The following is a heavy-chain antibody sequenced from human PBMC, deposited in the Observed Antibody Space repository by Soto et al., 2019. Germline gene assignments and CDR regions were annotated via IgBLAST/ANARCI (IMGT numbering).Heavy chain of an antibody. Sequence: QVQLQQWGAGLLKPSETLSLTCAVYGGSFSGYQWSWIRQTPGKGLEWIGDINDSGNINYSPSLKSRVTILVDTPKKQISLKLSSVTAADTSVYYCARGLMLWFGELSRRGGYYYCMDVWGIGTTVTVSS. J-gene: IGHJ6*03. V-gene: IGHV4-34*01. CDR1: GGSFSGYQ. D-gene: IGHD3-10*01. CDR3: ARGLMLWFGELSRRGGYYYCMDV. CDR2: INDSGNI.